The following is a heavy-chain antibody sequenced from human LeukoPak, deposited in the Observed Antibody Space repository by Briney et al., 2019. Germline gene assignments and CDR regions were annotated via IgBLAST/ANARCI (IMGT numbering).Heavy chain of an antibody. CDR1: GGTFSSYA. V-gene: IGHV1-69*01. D-gene: IGHD3-22*01. J-gene: IGHJ4*02. CDR3: ARGASGYIFDY. Sequence: GALVRVSCKASGGTFSSYAISWVRQAPGQGLEWMGGIVPIFGTANYAQKFQGRVTITADESTSTAYMELSSLRSEDTAVYYCARGASGYIFDYWGQGTLVTVSS. CDR2: IVPIFGTA.